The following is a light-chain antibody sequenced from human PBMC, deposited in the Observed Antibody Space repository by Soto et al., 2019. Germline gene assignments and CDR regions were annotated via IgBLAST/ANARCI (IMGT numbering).Light chain of an antibody. CDR2: DVS. Sequence: QSVLTQPASVSGSPGQSITISCTGTSSDVGGYNYVSWYQQHPGKAPKLMIYDVSNRPSGVSNRFSGSKSGNTASLTISGLQAEDEADYYCSSYTSSSTPYVFGTGIKVTVL. J-gene: IGLJ1*01. CDR1: SSDVGGYNY. CDR3: SSYTSSSTPYV. V-gene: IGLV2-14*01.